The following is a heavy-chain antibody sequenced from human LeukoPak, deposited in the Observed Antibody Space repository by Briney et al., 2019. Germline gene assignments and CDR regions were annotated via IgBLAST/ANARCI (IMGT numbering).Heavy chain of an antibody. D-gene: IGHD3-16*02. V-gene: IGHV1-2*02. Sequence: ASVKVSCKASGYTFTSYDINWVRQAPGQGLEWMGWINPNSGGTNYAQKFQGRVTMTRDTSISTAYMELSRLRSDDTAVYYCATLSPVWGSYRPPNDYWGQGTLVTVSS. J-gene: IGHJ4*02. CDR2: INPNSGGT. CDR1: GYTFTSYD. CDR3: ATLSPVWGSYRPPNDY.